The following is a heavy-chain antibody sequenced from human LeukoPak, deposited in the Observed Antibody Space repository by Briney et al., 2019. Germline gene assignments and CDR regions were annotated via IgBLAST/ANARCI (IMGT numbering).Heavy chain of an antibody. J-gene: IGHJ4*02. V-gene: IGHV3-30*03. D-gene: IGHD3-3*01. CDR1: GFTFSSYG. CDR3: ARGSNDFWSGYYSGGGEDY. Sequence: GGSLRLSCAASGFTFSSYGMHWVRQAPGKGLEWVAVISTDGSNEYYADSVKGRFTISRDNSKNMLYLQMNSLRAEDTAVYYCARGSNDFWSGYYSGGGEDYWGQGTLVTVSS. CDR2: ISTDGSNE.